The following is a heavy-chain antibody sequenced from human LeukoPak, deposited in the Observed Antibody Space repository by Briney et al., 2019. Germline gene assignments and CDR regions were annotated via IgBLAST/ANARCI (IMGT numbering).Heavy chain of an antibody. V-gene: IGHV1-3*01. J-gene: IGHJ6*02. CDR1: GYTFTIYA. D-gene: IGHD3-10*01. CDR3: ARETTRKWFGELLFYGMDV. CDR2: INASNGNT. Sequence: GASVNVSFKGSGYTFTIYAMHWLRQAPGQGLEWMGWINASNGNTKYSQKFQGRVTITRDTSASTAYMELSSLRSEDTAVYYCARETTRKWFGELLFYGMDVWGQGTTVTVSS.